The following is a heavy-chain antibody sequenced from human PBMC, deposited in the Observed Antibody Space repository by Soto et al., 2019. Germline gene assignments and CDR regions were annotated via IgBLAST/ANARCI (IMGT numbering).Heavy chain of an antibody. V-gene: IGHV3-7*01. Sequence: EVQMLESGGGLVQPGGSLRLSCAASGFSFSTYWLYWVRQAPGKWLEWVANVNEDGTEQNDVYSVKGRITISSDNTKNSQYLQMNSINTEETYVYDYSHTGVGGQGTLVTVSS. D-gene: IGHD2-15*01. J-gene: IGHJ4*02. CDR2: VNEDGTEQ. CDR3: SHTGV. CDR1: GFSFSTYW.